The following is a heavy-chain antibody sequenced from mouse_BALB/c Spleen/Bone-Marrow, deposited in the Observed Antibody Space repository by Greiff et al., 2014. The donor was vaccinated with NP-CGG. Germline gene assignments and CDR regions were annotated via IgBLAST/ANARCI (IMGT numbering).Heavy chain of an antibody. D-gene: IGHD2-12*01. Sequence: VQLQQSGAELVKPGASVKLSCKASGYTSTSYYIYWVKQRPGQGLEWIGEINPSNGGTNFNEKFKSKATLTVDKSSSTAYMQLSSLTSEDSAVYYCTRSRRAMDYWGRGTSVTVSS. J-gene: IGHJ4*01. CDR3: TRSRRAMDY. CDR1: GYTSTSYY. V-gene: IGHV1S81*02. CDR2: INPSNGGT.